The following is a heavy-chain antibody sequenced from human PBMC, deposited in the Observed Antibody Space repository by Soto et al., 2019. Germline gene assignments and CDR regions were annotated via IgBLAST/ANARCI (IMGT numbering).Heavy chain of an antibody. Sequence: EVQLVESGGGLVQPGGSLRLSCAASGFTFSRYDMHWVRQRTGGGLEWVSAIGTAGDTFYPDSVRGRFTISREDAKNSLYLQMYSLRAGDTAVYYCARGVYYTRPGPFDPFDIWGQGTVVTVSS. J-gene: IGHJ3*02. CDR1: GFTFSRYD. V-gene: IGHV3-13*04. D-gene: IGHD3-3*01. CDR2: IGTAGDT. CDR3: ARGVYYTRPGPFDPFDI.